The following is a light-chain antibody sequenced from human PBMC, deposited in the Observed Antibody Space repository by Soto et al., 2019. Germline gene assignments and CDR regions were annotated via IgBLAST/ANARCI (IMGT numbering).Light chain of an antibody. V-gene: IGLV1-44*01. CDR1: SSNIGSNT. CDR2: SNN. CDR3: ATWDDRLYGYV. Sequence: QSVLTQPPSASGTPGQSVTIPCSGSSSNIGSNTVTWYQQLPGTAPILLIYSNNLRFSGVPDRFSGSRSGTSASLAISGLQSEDEADYYCATWDDRLYGYVFGSGTQLTVL. J-gene: IGLJ7*01.